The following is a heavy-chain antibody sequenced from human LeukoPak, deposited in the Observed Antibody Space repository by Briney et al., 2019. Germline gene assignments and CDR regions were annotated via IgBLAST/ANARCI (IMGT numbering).Heavy chain of an antibody. CDR1: GGTFSNYY. CDR3: ARRRGYYYGWGSKLGRGYLDY. V-gene: IGHV4-34*01. D-gene: IGHD3-10*01. CDR2: INYSGST. J-gene: IGHJ4*02. Sequence: SGTLSLTCAVYGGTFSNYYWSWIRQPPGKGLEWNGEINYSGSTNYNPSLKSRGTISVDTSKNQFSLKLSSVTAADTAVYYCARRRGYYYGWGSKLGRGYLDYWGEGTLVTVSS.